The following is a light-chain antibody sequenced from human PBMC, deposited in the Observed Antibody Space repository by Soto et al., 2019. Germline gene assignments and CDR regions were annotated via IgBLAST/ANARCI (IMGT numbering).Light chain of an antibody. CDR2: DVT. CDR1: SSDVGGSNH. J-gene: IGLJ2*01. Sequence: QSVLTQPASVSGSPGQSITISCTGTSSDVGGSNHVSWYQQHPDKAPRLMLYDVTNRPSGVSNRFSGSKSGNTASLTISGLQAEDEADYYCSSYTNIRTVNFGGGTKLTVL. V-gene: IGLV2-14*03. CDR3: SSYTNIRTVN.